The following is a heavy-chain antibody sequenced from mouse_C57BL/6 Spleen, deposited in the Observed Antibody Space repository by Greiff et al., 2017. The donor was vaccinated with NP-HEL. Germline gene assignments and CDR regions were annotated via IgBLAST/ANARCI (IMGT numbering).Heavy chain of an antibody. CDR3: TTPYYYGSSYGGFAY. D-gene: IGHD1-1*01. Sequence: EVQLHQSGAELVRPGASVKLSCTASGFNIKDYYMHWVKQRPEQGLEWIGRIDPEDGDTEYAPKFQGKATMTADTSSNTAYLQLSSLTSEDTAVYYCTTPYYYGSSYGGFAYWGQGTLVTVSA. CDR2: IDPEDGDT. J-gene: IGHJ3*01. V-gene: IGHV14-1*01. CDR1: GFNIKDYY.